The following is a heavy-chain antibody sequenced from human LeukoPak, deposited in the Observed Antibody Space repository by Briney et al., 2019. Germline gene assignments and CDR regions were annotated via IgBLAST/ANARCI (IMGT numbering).Heavy chain of an antibody. V-gene: IGHV1-18*01. CDR1: GYTFTSYG. D-gene: IGHD2-15*01. CDR3: ARSYCSGGSCYFPFDY. Sequence: GASVKVSCKASGYTFTSYGISWVRQAPGQGLEWMGWISAYNGNTNYAQKLQGRVTMTTDTSTSTAYMELGSLRSDDTAVYYCARSYCSGGSCYFPFDYWGQGTLVTVSS. J-gene: IGHJ4*02. CDR2: ISAYNGNT.